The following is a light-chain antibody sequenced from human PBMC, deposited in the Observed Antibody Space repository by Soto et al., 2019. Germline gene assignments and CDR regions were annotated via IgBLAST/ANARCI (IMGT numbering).Light chain of an antibody. CDR3: QQYGSSPGT. J-gene: IGKJ1*01. CDR2: GAS. V-gene: IGKV3-20*01. CDR1: QSVSSSS. Sequence: VLTQSPGTLSLSPGESATLSCRASQSVSSSSLAWYQQKPGQAPRLLIYGASSRATGIPDRFSGSGSGTDFTLTISRLEPEDFAVYYCQQYGSSPGTFGQGTKVDIK.